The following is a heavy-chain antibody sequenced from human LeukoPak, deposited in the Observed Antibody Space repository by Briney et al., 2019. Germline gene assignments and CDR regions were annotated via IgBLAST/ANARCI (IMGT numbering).Heavy chain of an antibody. Sequence: GGSLRLSCAASGFTFSSYAMHWVRQAPGKGLEWVAVISYDGSNKYHADSVKGRFTISRDNSKNTLYLQMNSLRAEDTAVYYCASEEQWLGGYYFDYWGQGTLVTVSS. CDR1: GFTFSSYA. CDR3: ASEEQWLGGYYFDY. J-gene: IGHJ4*02. V-gene: IGHV3-30*04. D-gene: IGHD6-19*01. CDR2: ISYDGSNK.